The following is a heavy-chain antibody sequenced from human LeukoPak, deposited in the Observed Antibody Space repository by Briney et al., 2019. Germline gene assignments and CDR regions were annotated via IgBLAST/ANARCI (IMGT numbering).Heavy chain of an antibody. CDR1: GGSISSSSYY. D-gene: IGHD1-26*01. CDR3: VSLRSTWFHC. CDR2: IYYSGST. J-gene: IGHJ4*02. V-gene: IGHV4-39*01. Sequence: SEPLSLTCTVSGGSISSSSYYWGWIRQPPGKGLEWIGNIYYSGSTYYNPSLKSRVTISVDMSKNQFSLKLSSVTAADTAVYYCVSLRSTWFHCWAQGTLVTVSS.